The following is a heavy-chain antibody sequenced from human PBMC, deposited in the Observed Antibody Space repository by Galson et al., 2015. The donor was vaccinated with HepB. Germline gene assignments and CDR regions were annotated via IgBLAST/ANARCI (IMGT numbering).Heavy chain of an antibody. Sequence: QSGAEVKKPGASVKVSCKASGGTFSSYAISWVRQAPGQGLEWMGGIIPIFGTANFAQKFQGRVTITADESTSTAYMELSSLRSEDTAVYYCARTRITGTTWAPYYYYGMDVWGQGTTVTVSS. CDR3: ARTRITGTTWAPYYYYGMDV. V-gene: IGHV1-69*13. CDR1: GGTFSSYA. D-gene: IGHD1-7*01. CDR2: IIPIFGTA. J-gene: IGHJ6*02.